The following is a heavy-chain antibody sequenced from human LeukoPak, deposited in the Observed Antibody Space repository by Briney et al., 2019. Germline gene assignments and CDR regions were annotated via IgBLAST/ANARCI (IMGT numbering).Heavy chain of an antibody. CDR2: IYTSGST. J-gene: IGHJ6*03. D-gene: IGHD1-1*01. Sequence: SETLSLTCTVSGGSISSYYWSWIRQPAGKGLEWIGRIYTSGSTNYNPSLKSRVTMSVDTSKNQFSLKLSSVTAADTAVYYCARDLTWNDVGWVFYYYYMDVWGKGTTVTISS. CDR1: GGSISSYY. V-gene: IGHV4-4*07. CDR3: ARDLTWNDVGWVFYYYYMDV.